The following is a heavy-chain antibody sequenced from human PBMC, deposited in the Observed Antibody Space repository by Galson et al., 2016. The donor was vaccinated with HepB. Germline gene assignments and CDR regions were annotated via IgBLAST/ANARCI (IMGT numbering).Heavy chain of an antibody. D-gene: IGHD2-2*02. CDR1: GFTFSGYW. CDR2: ISGSGGST. V-gene: IGHV3-23*01. CDR3: ARGRTTSCNSAFDI. Sequence: SLRLSCAASGFTFSGYWMTWVRQAPGKGLEWVSAISGSGGSTYYADSVKGRFTISRDNSKNTLYLQVNSLRVEDTAIYYCARGRTTSCNSAFDIWGQGTMVTVSS. J-gene: IGHJ3*02.